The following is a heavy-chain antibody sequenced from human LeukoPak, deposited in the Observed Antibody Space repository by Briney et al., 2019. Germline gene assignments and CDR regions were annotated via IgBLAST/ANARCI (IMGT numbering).Heavy chain of an antibody. CDR3: AKHYGSETYYNYFTY. CDR2: IYSGGST. J-gene: IGHJ4*02. CDR1: GFTVSSNY. Sequence: GGSLRLSCAASGFTVSSNYMSWVRQAPGKGLEWVSVIYSGGSTYYADFVKGRFTISRDNSQNTLFLQMSSLRADDTATYYCAKHYGSETYYNYFTYCGRGTLVSVSS. V-gene: IGHV3-53*01. D-gene: IGHD3-10*01.